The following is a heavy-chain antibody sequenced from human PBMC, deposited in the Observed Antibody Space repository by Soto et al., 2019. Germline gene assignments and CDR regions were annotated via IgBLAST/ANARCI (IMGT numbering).Heavy chain of an antibody. CDR3: AALDDSSGYTHWYFDL. J-gene: IGHJ2*01. CDR2: IVVGSGNT. Sequence: QMQLVQSGPEVKKPGTSVKVSCKASGFTFTSYAVKWVRQARGQRLEWIGWIVVGSGNTNYAQKFQERVTITRDMSTSTAYMELSSLRSEDTAVYYCAALDDSSGYTHWYFDLWGRGTLVTVSS. D-gene: IGHD3-22*01. CDR1: GFTFTSYA. V-gene: IGHV1-58*01.